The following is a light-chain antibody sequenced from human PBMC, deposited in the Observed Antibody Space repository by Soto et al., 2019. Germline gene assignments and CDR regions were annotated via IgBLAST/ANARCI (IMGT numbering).Light chain of an antibody. V-gene: IGKV3-20*01. Sequence: EIVLTQPPDALALSPGERVSLSCRASRPVVRQYIAWYHQKPGQAPRLLIHDADSRATGIPDRFSGSDNASSTDFTLVISRLEPEDGGVFYCQQSGRSPTFGPGTKVEVK. J-gene: IGKJ3*01. CDR2: DAD. CDR3: QQSGRSPT. CDR1: RPVVRQY.